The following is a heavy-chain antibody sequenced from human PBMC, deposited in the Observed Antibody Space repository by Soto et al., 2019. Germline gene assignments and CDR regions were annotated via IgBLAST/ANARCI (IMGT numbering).Heavy chain of an antibody. Sequence: QVQLVESGGGVVQPGGSLRLSCTASGFSFGSYGMHWVRQAPGKGLEWLTIIWYDGSKKYYADSVKGRFTISRDNSKNTLDLQMNGLRADDTAVYYCARDPGDYYFDYWGQGTPFTVSS. V-gene: IGHV3-33*01. CDR1: GFSFGSYG. CDR2: IWYDGSKK. CDR3: ARDPGDYYFDY. D-gene: IGHD2-21*01. J-gene: IGHJ4*02.